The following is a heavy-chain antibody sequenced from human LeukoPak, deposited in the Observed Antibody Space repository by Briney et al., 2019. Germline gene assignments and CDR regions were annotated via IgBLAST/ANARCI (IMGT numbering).Heavy chain of an antibody. D-gene: IGHD4-23*01. CDR2: IRYDGSNK. CDR3: ARRAGGYSHPYDY. J-gene: IGHJ4*02. CDR1: GFTFSSYG. V-gene: IGHV3-30*02. Sequence: PGGSLRLSCAASGFTFSSYGMHWGRQAPGKVLEWVAFIRYDGSNKYYADSVKGRFTISRDNSKNTLYLQMNSLRAEDTAVYYCARRAGGYSHPYDYWGQGILVTVSS.